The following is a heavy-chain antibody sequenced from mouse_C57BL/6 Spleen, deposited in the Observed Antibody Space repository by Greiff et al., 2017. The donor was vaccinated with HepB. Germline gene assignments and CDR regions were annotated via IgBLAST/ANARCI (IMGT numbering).Heavy chain of an antibody. J-gene: IGHJ1*03. V-gene: IGHV5-17*01. CDR2: ISSGGSTI. CDR1: GFTFSDYG. CDR3: ARRSNYDWYFDV. Sequence: EVKLVESGGGLVKPGGSLKLSCAASGFTFSDYGMHWVRQAPEKGLEWVAYISSGGSTIYYADTVKGRFTISRDNAKNTLFLQMTSLRSEDTAMYYCARRSNYDWYFDVWGTGTTVTVSS. D-gene: IGHD2-5*01.